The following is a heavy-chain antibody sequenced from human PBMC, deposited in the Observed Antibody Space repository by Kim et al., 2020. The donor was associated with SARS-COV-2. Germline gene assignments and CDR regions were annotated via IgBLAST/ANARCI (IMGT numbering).Heavy chain of an antibody. V-gene: IGHV3-23*01. J-gene: IGHJ4*02. CDR1: GCTFSSDS. CDR3: AKTPSGSYLDY. Sequence: GGSLRLSCAASGCTFSSDSMSWVRQGPGKGLEWVSAMSGSGGSTYYADSVKGRFTISRDNSKNTLYLQMNSLVAEDTAVYYCAKTPSGSYLDYWGQGTLVTVSS. D-gene: IGHD1-26*01. CDR2: MSGSGGST.